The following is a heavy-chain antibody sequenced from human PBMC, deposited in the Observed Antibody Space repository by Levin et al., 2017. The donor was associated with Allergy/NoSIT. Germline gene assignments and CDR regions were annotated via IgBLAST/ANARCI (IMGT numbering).Heavy chain of an antibody. V-gene: IGHV3-23*01. D-gene: IGHD3-22*01. CDR2: ISGSGGST. J-gene: IGHJ3*02. Sequence: GESLKISCAASGFTFSSYAMSWVRQAPGKGLEWVSAISGSGGSTYYADSVKGRFTISRDNSKNTLYLQMNSLRAEDTAVYYCASSGYYYADAFDIWGQGTMVTVSS. CDR1: GFTFSSYA. CDR3: ASSGYYYADAFDI.